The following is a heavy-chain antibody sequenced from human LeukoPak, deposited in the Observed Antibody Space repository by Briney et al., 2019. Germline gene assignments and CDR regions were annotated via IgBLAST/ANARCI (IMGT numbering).Heavy chain of an antibody. J-gene: IGHJ6*03. CDR1: GGSISSGGYY. CDR2: IYTSGKT. V-gene: IGHV4-61*02. D-gene: IGHD3-3*01. Sequence: PSQTLSLTCTVSGGSISSGGYYWSWIRQPAGKGLEWIGRIYTSGKTNYNPSLKSRVTISIDTSKNQFSLELSSVTAADTAVYYCARSITIFGVVIARDYYMDVWGKGTTVTVSS. CDR3: ARSITIFGVVIARDYYMDV.